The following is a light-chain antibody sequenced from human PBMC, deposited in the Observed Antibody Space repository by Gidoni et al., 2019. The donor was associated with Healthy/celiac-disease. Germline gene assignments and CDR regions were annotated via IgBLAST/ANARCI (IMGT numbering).Light chain of an antibody. CDR1: SLRSYY. CDR3: NSRDSSGKV. CDR2: GKN. J-gene: IGLJ3*02. V-gene: IGLV3-19*01. Sequence: SELTQDPAVSCALGQTVRITCPGDSLRSYYASWYQQKPGQAPVLVIYGKNNRPSGTPDRFSGSSSGNKASLAITGAQAEDEADYYCNSRDSSGKVFGGGTKLTVL.